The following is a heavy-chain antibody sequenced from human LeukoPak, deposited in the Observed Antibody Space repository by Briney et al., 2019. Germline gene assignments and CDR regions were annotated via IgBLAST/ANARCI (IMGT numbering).Heavy chain of an antibody. CDR1: GFTFSSYG. CDR2: IWYDGSNK. Sequence: GGSLRLSCAASGFTFSSYGMHWVRQAPGKGLGWVAVIWYDGSNKYYADSVKGRFTISRDNSKNTLYLQMNSLRAEDTAVYYCARESELGRDGYNLGYWGQGTLVTVSS. J-gene: IGHJ4*02. V-gene: IGHV3-33*08. CDR3: ARESELGRDGYNLGY. D-gene: IGHD5-24*01.